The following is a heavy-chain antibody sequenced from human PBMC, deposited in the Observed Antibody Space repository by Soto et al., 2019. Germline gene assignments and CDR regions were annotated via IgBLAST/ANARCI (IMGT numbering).Heavy chain of an antibody. CDR3: ARDWYSSSSGNYYYYYMDV. V-gene: IGHV1-46*03. CDR1: GYTFTSYY. Sequence: ASVKVSCKASGYTFTSYYMHWVRQAPGQGLEWMGIINPSGGSTSYAQKFQGRVTMTRDTSTSTVYMELSSLRSEDTAVYYCARDWYSSSSGNYYYYYMDVWGKGTTVTVSS. CDR2: INPSGGST. J-gene: IGHJ6*03. D-gene: IGHD6-6*01.